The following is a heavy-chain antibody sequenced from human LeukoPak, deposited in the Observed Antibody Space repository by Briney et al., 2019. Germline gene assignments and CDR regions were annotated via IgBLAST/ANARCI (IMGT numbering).Heavy chain of an antibody. CDR3: ARVCRRAYPARGELLFDY. CDR2: ITYDGSNK. D-gene: IGHD4-23*01. J-gene: IGHJ4*02. CDR1: GFTFSSYA. Sequence: GGSLRLSCAASGFTFSSYAMHWVRQAPGKGLEWVAVITYDGSNKYYVDSVKGRFTISRDNSKNTLYLQMNSLRAEDTAGYYCARVCRRAYPARGELLFDYWGQGTLVTVSS. V-gene: IGHV3-30*01.